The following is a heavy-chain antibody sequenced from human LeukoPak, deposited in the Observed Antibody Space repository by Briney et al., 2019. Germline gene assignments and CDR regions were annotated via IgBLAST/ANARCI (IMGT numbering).Heavy chain of an antibody. D-gene: IGHD2-2*01. CDR1: GGSISSYY. Sequence: PSETLSLTCTVSGGSISSYYWSWIRQPAGKGLEWIGRIYTSGSTNYNPSLKSRVTMSVDTSKNQFSLKLSSVTAADTAVYYCARESGGSTSCYPPDCYYYGMDVWGQGTTVTVS. CDR2: IYTSGST. V-gene: IGHV4-4*07. CDR3: ARESGGSTSCYPPDCYYYGMDV. J-gene: IGHJ6*02.